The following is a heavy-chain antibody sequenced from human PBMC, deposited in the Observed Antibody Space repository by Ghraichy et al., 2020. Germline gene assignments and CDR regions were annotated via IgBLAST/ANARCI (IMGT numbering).Heavy chain of an antibody. V-gene: IGHV3-30*04. D-gene: IGHD6-13*01. CDR3: ASIEYSSSWQRGVYYYYYGMDV. J-gene: IGHJ6*02. CDR2: ISYDGSNK. Sequence: GSLRLSCAASGFTFSSYAMHWVRQASGKGLEWVAVISYDGSNKYYADSVKGRFTISRDNSKNTLYLQMNSLRAEDTAVYYCASIEYSSSWQRGVYYYYYGMDVWGQGTTVTVSS. CDR1: GFTFSSYA.